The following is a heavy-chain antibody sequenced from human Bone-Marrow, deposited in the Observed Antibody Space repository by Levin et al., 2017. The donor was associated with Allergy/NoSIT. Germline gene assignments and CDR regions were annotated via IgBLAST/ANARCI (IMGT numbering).Heavy chain of an antibody. CDR2: IYYSGNT. D-gene: IGHD5-12*01. Sequence: SQTLSLTCTVSGGSISGGGYYWSWIRQHPGKGLVWIGYIYYSGNTYYNPTLKSRVIISVVTSKNQPSLKLTSVTVADTAGYYWARFNGYDFDYWGQGTLVTVSS. CDR1: GGSISGGGYY. CDR3: ARFNGYDFDY. V-gene: IGHV4-31*03. J-gene: IGHJ4*02.